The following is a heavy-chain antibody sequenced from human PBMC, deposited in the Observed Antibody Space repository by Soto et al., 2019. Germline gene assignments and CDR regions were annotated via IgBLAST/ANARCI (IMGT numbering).Heavy chain of an antibody. CDR1: GFTVSSNY. V-gene: IGHV3-53*04. J-gene: IGHJ3*02. D-gene: IGHD2-2*01. Sequence: GGSLRLSCAASGFTVSSNYMSWVRQAPGKGLEWVSVIYSGGSTYYADSVKGRFTISRHNSKNTLYLQMNSLRAEDTAVYYCAREVWGCSSTSCYPVAFDIWGQGTMVTVS. CDR2: IYSGGST. CDR3: AREVWGCSSTSCYPVAFDI.